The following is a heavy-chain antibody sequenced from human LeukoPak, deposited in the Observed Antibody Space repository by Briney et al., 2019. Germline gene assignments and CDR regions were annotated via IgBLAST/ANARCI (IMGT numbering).Heavy chain of an antibody. D-gene: IGHD5-12*01. V-gene: IGHV3-13*01. CDR3: ARAPVLGGYDYYYGMDV. J-gene: IGHJ6*02. CDR1: GFTFSSYD. Sequence: GGSLRLSCAASGFTFSSYDMHWVRQATGKGLEWVSAIGTAGDTYYPGSVKGRFTISRENAKNSLYLQMNSLRAGDTAVYYCARAPVLGGYDYYYGMDVWGQGTTVTVSS. CDR2: IGTAGDT.